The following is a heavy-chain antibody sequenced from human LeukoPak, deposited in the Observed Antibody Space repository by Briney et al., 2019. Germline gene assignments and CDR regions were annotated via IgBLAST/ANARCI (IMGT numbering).Heavy chain of an antibody. CDR1: RFSFSNYW. J-gene: IGHJ4*02. V-gene: IGHV3-74*01. Sequence: GGSLRLSCAASRFSFSNYWMHWVRQAPGKGLVWVSRVKSDGSNPSYADSVKGRFTIARDNAENMLYLQMNTLGAEDTAVYYCARDIVSGSGSLDYWGQGTLVTVSS. CDR3: ARDIVSGSGSLDY. D-gene: IGHD3-10*01. CDR2: VKSDGSNP.